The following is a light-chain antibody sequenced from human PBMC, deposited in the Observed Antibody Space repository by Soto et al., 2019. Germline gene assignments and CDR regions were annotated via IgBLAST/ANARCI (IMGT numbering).Light chain of an antibody. V-gene: IGLV2-14*01. J-gene: IGLJ3*02. CDR1: SNDVGGYKY. Sequence: QSVLTQPASVSGSPGQSITISCTGTSNDVGGYKYVSWYQHHPGKAPKLLIYEVNNRPSGVSSRFSGSKSGNTASLTISGLQAEDEADYYCSSYTPRNTLGFGGGTKHTVL. CDR3: SSYTPRNTLG. CDR2: EVN.